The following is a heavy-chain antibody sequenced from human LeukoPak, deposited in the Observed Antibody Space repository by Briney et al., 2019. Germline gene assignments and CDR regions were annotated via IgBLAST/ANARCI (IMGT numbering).Heavy chain of an antibody. Sequence: GGSLRLSCAASGFTFSSYAMSWVRQAPGKGLEWVSAISGSGGSTYCADSVKGRFTISRDNSKNTLYLQMNSLRAEDTAVYYCAKPDSSWYHYYGMDVWGQGTTVTVSS. CDR3: AKPDSSWYHYYGMDV. CDR1: GFTFSSYA. D-gene: IGHD6-13*01. J-gene: IGHJ6*02. CDR2: ISGSGGST. V-gene: IGHV3-23*01.